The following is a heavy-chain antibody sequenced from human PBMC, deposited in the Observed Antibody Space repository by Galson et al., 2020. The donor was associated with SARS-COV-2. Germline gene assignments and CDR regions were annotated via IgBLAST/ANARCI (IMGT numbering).Heavy chain of an antibody. CDR3: ARGAWDYGDYYYYYGMEV. J-gene: IGHJ6*02. CDR2: INHSGST. D-gene: IGHD4-17*01. Sequence: SETLSLTCAVYGGSFSGYYWSWIRQPPGKGLEWIGEINHSGSTNYNQSLKSRVTISLDTSKSQFSLKLSSVTAADTAVYHCARGAWDYGDYYYYYGMEVWGQGTTVTVSS. CDR1: GGSFSGYY. V-gene: IGHV4-34*01.